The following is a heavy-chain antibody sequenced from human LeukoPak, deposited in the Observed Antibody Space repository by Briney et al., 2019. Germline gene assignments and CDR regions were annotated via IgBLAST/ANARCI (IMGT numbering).Heavy chain of an antibody. Sequence: KSGGSLTLSCAASGFTFSRYSRNWVRQPPGKGLEWVSSISASGSHIYYADSVKGRFSISRDSARNSVYVQMSSLRAEDTAVYYCARGPQLCSGGSCFGYYFDYWGQGALVTVSS. D-gene: IGHD2-15*01. J-gene: IGHJ4*02. CDR2: ISASGSHI. CDR3: ARGPQLCSGGSCFGYYFDY. CDR1: GFTFSRYS. V-gene: IGHV3-21*01.